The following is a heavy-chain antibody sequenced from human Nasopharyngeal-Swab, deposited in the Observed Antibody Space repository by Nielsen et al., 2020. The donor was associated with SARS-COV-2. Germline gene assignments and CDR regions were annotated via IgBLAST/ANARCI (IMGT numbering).Heavy chain of an antibody. CDR1: GFTFSSFW. J-gene: IGHJ6*02. D-gene: IGHD6-19*01. V-gene: IGHV3-7*03. CDR3: AKDLQKWLVLGGYYYYNMDV. Sequence: GGSLRLSCAASGFTFSSFWMNWVRQAPGKGLEWVANIKQDGSEKYYVDSVKGRFTISRDNAKNSLYLQMNSLRAEDTAVYYCAKDLQKWLVLGGYYYYNMDVWGQGTTVTVSS. CDR2: IKQDGSEK.